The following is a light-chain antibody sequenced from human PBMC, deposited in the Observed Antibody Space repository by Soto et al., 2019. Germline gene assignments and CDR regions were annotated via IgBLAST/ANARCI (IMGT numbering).Light chain of an antibody. CDR1: QSVSSS. Sequence: EIVLTQSPATLSFSPGERATLSCRASQSVSSSLAWYQHKPGQAPRLLIYDASNRATGVPARFSGSGSGTDFTLTISSLESEDCAVYYCLQRATWITFGQGTRLDIK. J-gene: IGKJ5*01. V-gene: IGKV3-11*01. CDR3: LQRATWIT. CDR2: DAS.